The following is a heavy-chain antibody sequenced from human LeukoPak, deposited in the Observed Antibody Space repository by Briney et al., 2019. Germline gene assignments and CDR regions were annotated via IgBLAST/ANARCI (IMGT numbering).Heavy chain of an antibody. CDR3: ARHPTLYPD. CDR1: GFTFSSYW. J-gene: IGHJ4*02. V-gene: IGHV3-74*03. CDR2: INIHGSST. D-gene: IGHD2-8*01. Sequence: GGSLRLSCAASGFTFSSYWLHWVRQAPGTGLVWVCRINIHGSSTTYAGSVKGRFTISRDNANSTLYLQMSSLRAEDTAVYYCARHPTLYPDWGQGTLVTVSS.